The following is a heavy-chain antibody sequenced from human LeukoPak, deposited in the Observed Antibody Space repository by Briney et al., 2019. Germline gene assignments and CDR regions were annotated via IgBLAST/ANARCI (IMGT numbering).Heavy chain of an antibody. CDR1: YY. V-gene: IGHV4-59*01. CDR3: ARIEGDNSLDY. D-gene: IGHD3-16*01. CDR2: IHSSGST. Sequence: YYWTWIRQPPGXGLEWIAYIHSSGSTNYNPSLESRVIISVDTSRSQLSLKLSSVTAADTAVYYCARIEGDNSLDYWGQGTLVTVSS. J-gene: IGHJ4*02.